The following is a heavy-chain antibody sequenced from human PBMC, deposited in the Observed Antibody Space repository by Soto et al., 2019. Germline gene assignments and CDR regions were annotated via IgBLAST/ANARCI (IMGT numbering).Heavy chain of an antibody. CDR1: GFSVTSDGVG. D-gene: IGHD4-17*01. Sequence: QITFKESGPTLVKPKQTLALTCTFSGFSVTSDGVGVGWIRQPPGKALEWLAVIFWDDDKRYSPSLESRLSIARDTSKDQVFLKMTNMESVDTATYYCALLNDGDYTFWGQGTRVTVSS. V-gene: IGHV2-5*02. CDR3: ALLNDGDYTF. CDR2: IFWDDDK. J-gene: IGHJ4*02.